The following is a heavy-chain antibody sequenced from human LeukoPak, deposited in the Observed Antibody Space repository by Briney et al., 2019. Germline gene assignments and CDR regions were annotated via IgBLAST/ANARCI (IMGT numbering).Heavy chain of an antibody. J-gene: IGHJ4*02. Sequence: GGSLRLSCAASGFTFSDYYMSWIRQAPGKGLEWVSYISSSGSTIYYADSVKGRFTISRDNAKNSLYLQMNSLRAEDTAVYYCAKDRDSSGYYYSRPYFDYWGQGTLVTVSS. D-gene: IGHD3-22*01. V-gene: IGHV3-11*04. CDR1: GFTFSDYY. CDR3: AKDRDSSGYYYSRPYFDY. CDR2: ISSSGSTI.